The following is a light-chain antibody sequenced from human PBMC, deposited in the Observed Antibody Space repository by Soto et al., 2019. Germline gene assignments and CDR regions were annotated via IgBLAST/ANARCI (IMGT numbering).Light chain of an antibody. CDR1: SSNIGSHT. CDR3: AAWDDSLNGVV. J-gene: IGLJ2*01. Sequence: QSLLTQPPSASGTPGQTIAISCSGGSSNIGSHTVNWYQQLPGTAPRLLIYSNTQRPSGVPDRFSGSKSGTSASLAISGLQSEYEGDYYCAAWDDSLNGVVFGGGTKVTVL. V-gene: IGLV1-44*01. CDR2: SNT.